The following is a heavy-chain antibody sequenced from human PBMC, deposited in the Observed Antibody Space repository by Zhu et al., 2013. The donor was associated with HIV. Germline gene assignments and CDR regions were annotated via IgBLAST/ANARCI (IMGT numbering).Heavy chain of an antibody. CDR2: ISPNSGGT. CDR1: GYSFNTFY. J-gene: IGHJ4*02. D-gene: IGHD3-10*01. Sequence: QVQLVQSGAEVKKPGASVKLSCKASGYSFNTFYIHWVRQAPGQGLEWMGWISPNSGGTNYAQKFQGRVTMTGDTPISTAYMDLTRLKSDDTAVYYCARDSHYGSGTYYNPFDYWGQGTLVTVSS. CDR3: ARDSHYGSGTYYNPFDY. V-gene: IGHV1-2*02.